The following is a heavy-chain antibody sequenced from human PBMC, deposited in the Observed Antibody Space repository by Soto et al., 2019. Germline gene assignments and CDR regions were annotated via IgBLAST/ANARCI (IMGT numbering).Heavy chain of an antibody. CDR2: ISNDGNNK. V-gene: IGHV3-30*18. J-gene: IGHJ4*02. D-gene: IGHD3-10*01. CDR1: GFTFSAYG. CDR3: AKDSGRGSADYYFDY. Sequence: QVQLVESGGGVVQPGRSLRLSCAASGFTFSAYGMHWVRQAPGKGLERVAVISNDGNNKYHADSVKGRFTISRDNSKNTLYLQMNSLRAEDTAVYYCAKDSGRGSADYYFDYWGQGTLATVSS.